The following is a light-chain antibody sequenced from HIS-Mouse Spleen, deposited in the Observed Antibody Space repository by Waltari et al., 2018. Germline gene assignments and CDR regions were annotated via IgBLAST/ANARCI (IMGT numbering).Light chain of an antibody. CDR1: SSDVGGSNY. CDR2: EFS. V-gene: IGLV2-8*01. CDR3: SSYAGSNNYV. J-gene: IGLJ1*01. Sequence: QSALTQPPSASGSPGQSVTISCTGTSSDVGGSNYVSWYQQHPGNAPKLMIYEFSKLPSGVPDRFSGSKSGNTASLTVSGLQAEDEADYYCSSYAGSNNYVFGTGTKVTVL.